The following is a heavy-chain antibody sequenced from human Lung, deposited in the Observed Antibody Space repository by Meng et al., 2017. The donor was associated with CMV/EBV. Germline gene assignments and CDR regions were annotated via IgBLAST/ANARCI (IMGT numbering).Heavy chain of an antibody. CDR2: IYYSGST. CDR1: GGSISTGGFY. Sequence: VPLQWSCPGPVNPSQSPSPPASLAGGSISTGGFYWSWLRHPPATGQESIGYIYYSGSTYYNPSLRSRVAISIDTSKLQFSLKLTSVTPADTAVYFCARTNYGDYNWFDPWGQGTLVTVSS. V-gene: IGHV4-31*02. D-gene: IGHD4-17*01. J-gene: IGHJ5*02. CDR3: ARTNYGDYNWFDP.